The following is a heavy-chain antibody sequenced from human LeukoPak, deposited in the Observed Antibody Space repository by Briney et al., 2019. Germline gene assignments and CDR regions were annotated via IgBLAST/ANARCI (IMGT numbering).Heavy chain of an antibody. CDR1: GFTFSTYA. J-gene: IGHJ4*02. D-gene: IGHD3-22*01. Sequence: PGGSLRLSCEASGFTFSTYAMAWVRQAPGKGLEWVSLITGSGVSAYYADSVKGRFTISRDNSKNTLYLQMNSLRAEDTAVYYCAKGEGFTMIVVVIPIVYWGQGTLVTVSS. CDR3: AKGEGFTMIVVVIPIVY. V-gene: IGHV3-23*01. CDR2: ITGSGVSA.